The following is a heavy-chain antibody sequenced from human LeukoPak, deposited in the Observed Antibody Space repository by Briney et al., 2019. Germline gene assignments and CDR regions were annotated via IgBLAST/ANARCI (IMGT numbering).Heavy chain of an antibody. CDR3: YGANAEH. CDR1: GFTFSSYL. Sequence: PGGSLRLSCAASGFTFSSYLMHWVRQAPGKGLVWVSGTNTDGSSTSYADSVKGRFTIARDNAKNTLYLQMNSLRAEDTAVYYCYGANAEHWGQGTLVTVSS. J-gene: IGHJ1*01. D-gene: IGHD4-23*01. CDR2: TNTDGSST. V-gene: IGHV3-74*01.